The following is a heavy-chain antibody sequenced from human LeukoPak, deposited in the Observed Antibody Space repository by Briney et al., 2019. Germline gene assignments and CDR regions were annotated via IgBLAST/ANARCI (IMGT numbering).Heavy chain of an antibody. J-gene: IGHJ4*02. CDR3: AREEYSGSYYFDY. CDR1: GFTFSSYS. D-gene: IGHD1-26*01. CDR2: ISSSSSYI. V-gene: IGHV3-21*01. Sequence: PGGSLRLSCAASGFTFSSYSMNWVRQAPGKGLEWVSSISSSSSYIYYADSVKGRFTISRDNAKNSLYLQMNSLRAEDTAVYYCAREEYSGSYYFDYWGPGTLVTVSS.